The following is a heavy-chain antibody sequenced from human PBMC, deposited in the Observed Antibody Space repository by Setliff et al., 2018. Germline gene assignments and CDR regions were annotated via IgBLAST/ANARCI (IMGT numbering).Heavy chain of an antibody. D-gene: IGHD4-17*01. J-gene: IGHJ3*02. Sequence: ASVKVSCKASGYTFTNYGISWVRQAPGQGREWMGWISASNGNTNSAQKLQGRVTMTTDTSTSTAYMELRSLRSDDTAVYYCARDSPTVVTHIRAFDIWGQGTMVTVSS. CDR2: ISASNGNT. CDR1: GYTFTNYG. V-gene: IGHV1-18*01. CDR3: ARDSPTVVTHIRAFDI.